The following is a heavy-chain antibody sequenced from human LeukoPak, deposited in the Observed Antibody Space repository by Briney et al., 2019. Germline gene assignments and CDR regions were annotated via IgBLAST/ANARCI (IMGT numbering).Heavy chain of an antibody. CDR2: IYYSGST. V-gene: IGHV4-31*03. D-gene: IGHD2-15*01. CDR1: GGSISSGGYY. CDR3: AREKVVAATTDAFDI. Sequence: PSQTLSLTCTVSGGSISSGGYYWSWIRQHPGKGLEWIGYIYYSGSTYYNPSLKSRVTISVDTSKNQFSLKLSSVTAADMAVYYCAREKVVAATTDAFDIWGQGTMVTVSS. J-gene: IGHJ3*02.